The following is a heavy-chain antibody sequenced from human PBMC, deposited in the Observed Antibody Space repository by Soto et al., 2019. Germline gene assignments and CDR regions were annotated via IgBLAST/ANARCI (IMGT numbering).Heavy chain of an antibody. J-gene: IGHJ4*02. Sequence: ASVKVSCKASGYTFHNHGISWVRQAPGQGLEWLGWISGLYGNTKYAQRLQGRVTMTADTSTSTAYMELRSLRSDDTAVYFCARDFYSLAYYFDYWGQGTMVTFSS. CDR2: ISGLYGNT. CDR1: GYTFHNHG. V-gene: IGHV1-18*04. D-gene: IGHD2-15*01. CDR3: ARDFYSLAYYFDY.